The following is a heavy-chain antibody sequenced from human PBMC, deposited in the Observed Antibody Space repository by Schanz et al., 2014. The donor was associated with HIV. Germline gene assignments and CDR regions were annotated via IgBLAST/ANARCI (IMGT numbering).Heavy chain of an antibody. J-gene: IGHJ3*01. CDR1: GFTFSSYG. Sequence: VQLLQSGGCSVQPGGSLTLTCAASGFTFSSYGMHWVRQAPGKGLEWVAVIWYDGSNKYYVDSVKGRFIISRDNSKNTLNLQMNSLRPEDTAVYYCAKDDREVATAPDAFDLWGQGTMVTVSS. D-gene: IGHD5-12*01. V-gene: IGHV3-30*02. CDR3: AKDDREVATAPDAFDL. CDR2: IWYDGSNK.